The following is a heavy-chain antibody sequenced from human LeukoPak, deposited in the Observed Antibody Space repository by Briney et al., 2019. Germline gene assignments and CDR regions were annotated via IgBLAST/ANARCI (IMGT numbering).Heavy chain of an antibody. Sequence: KAGGSLRLYCAASGLTFSDYYMSWIRQAPGKGLEWLSYINIGGTNTHYADSVKGRFTISRDNAKKSLYLKMTNLRAEDTAVYYCATDGAGFDTWGQGVLVTVSS. CDR2: INIGGTNT. J-gene: IGHJ5*02. CDR3: ATDGAGFDT. CDR1: GLTFSDYY. V-gene: IGHV3-11*01.